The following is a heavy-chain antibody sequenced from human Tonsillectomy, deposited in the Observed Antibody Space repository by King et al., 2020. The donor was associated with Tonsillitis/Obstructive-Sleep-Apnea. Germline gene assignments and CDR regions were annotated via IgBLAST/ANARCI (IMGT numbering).Heavy chain of an antibody. Sequence: QLQESGPGLVKPSGTLSLTCAVSVGSISSSNWWSWVRQPPGKGLEWIGEIYHSGSTNYNPALKSRVTISVDKSKNQFSLKLSSVTAADTAVYYCARNGYCSGGSCYDFDYWGQGTLVTVSS. CDR2: IYHSGST. D-gene: IGHD2-15*01. CDR1: VGSISSSNW. J-gene: IGHJ4*02. CDR3: ARNGYCSGGSCYDFDY. V-gene: IGHV4-4*02.